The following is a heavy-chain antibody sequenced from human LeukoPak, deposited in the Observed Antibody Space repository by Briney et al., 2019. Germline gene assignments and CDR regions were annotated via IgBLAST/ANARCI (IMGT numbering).Heavy chain of an antibody. D-gene: IGHD4-17*01. Sequence: ASVKVSCKASGYTFTGYYMHWVRQAPGQGLEWMGWINPNSGGTNYAQKFQGRVTMTRDTSISTAYMELSRLRSDDTALYYRARLYGDYVFDYWGQGTLVTVSS. CDR2: INPNSGGT. CDR1: GYTFTGYY. J-gene: IGHJ4*02. V-gene: IGHV1-2*02. CDR3: ARLYGDYVFDY.